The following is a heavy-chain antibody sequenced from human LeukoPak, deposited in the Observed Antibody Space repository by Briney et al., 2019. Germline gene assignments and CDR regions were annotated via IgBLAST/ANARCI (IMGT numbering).Heavy chain of an antibody. V-gene: IGHV3-23*01. CDR1: GFTFSSYA. CDR3: ARERTSGWDAFDF. J-gene: IGHJ4*02. Sequence: PGGSLRLSCAASGFTFSSYAMSWVRQAPGKGLEWVSAISGSGGSTYYADSVKGRFTISRDNAKNTLYLQMNSLRAEDTAVYYCARERTSGWDAFDFWDQGTLVTVSS. CDR2: ISGSGGST. D-gene: IGHD6-19*01.